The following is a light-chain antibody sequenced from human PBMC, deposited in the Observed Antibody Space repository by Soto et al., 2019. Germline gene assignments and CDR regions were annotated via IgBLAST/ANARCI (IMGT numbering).Light chain of an antibody. CDR1: QGISSA. Sequence: AVQLTQSPSSLSASVGDRATITCRASQGISSALAWYQEKTGKAPKLLIYDVSSLESGVPSRFSGSRSGTDVTLTISSLHREYFATYYWQRFNSDHYAVGHGTKVEL. J-gene: IGKJ2*01. CDR3: QRFNSDHYA. V-gene: IGKV1-13*02. CDR2: DVS.